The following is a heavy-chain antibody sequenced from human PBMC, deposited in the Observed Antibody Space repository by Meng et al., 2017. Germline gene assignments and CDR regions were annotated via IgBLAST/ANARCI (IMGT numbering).Heavy chain of an antibody. J-gene: IGHJ4*02. CDR3: ARAQDQWQQLVEGLYYFDY. Sequence: SETLSLTCTVSGGSISSSSYYWGWIRQPPGKGLEWIGSIYYSGSTYYNPSLKSRVTISVDTSKNQFSLKLSSVTAADPAVYYCARAQDQWQQLVEGLYYFDYWGQGTLVTVSS. CDR1: GGSISSSSYY. CDR2: IYYSGST. V-gene: IGHV4-39*07. D-gene: IGHD6-13*01.